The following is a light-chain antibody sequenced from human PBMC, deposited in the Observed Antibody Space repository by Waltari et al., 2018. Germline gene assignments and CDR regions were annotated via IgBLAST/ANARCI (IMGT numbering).Light chain of an antibody. CDR2: VAS. Sequence: EKVMTQSPATLSVSPGERATLSCRASQSISTNLAWYQQKPGQAPRLLIYVASTRATGIPARFSGSGSGTEFTLSISSLQSEDFAIYYCQQYNNWPRTFGQGTKVEIK. J-gene: IGKJ1*01. CDR3: QQYNNWPRT. V-gene: IGKV3-15*01. CDR1: QSISTN.